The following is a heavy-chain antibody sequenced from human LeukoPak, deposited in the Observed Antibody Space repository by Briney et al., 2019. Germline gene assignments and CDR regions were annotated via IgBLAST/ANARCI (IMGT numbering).Heavy chain of an antibody. CDR3: ARARRLYYYDSSYYFDY. V-gene: IGHV4-34*01. Sequence: SETLSLTCAVYGGSFSGYYWSWIRQPPGKGLEWIGEINHSGSTNYNPSLKSRVTISVDTSKNQFSLKLSSVTAADTAVYHCARARRLYYYDSSYYFDYWGQGTLVTVSS. D-gene: IGHD3-22*01. J-gene: IGHJ4*02. CDR2: INHSGST. CDR1: GGSFSGYY.